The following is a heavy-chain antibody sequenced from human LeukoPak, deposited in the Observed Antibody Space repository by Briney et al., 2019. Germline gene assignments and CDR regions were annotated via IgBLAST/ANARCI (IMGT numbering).Heavy chain of an antibody. CDR3: ARGGRTAMVTSYYFDY. Sequence: GGSLRLSCAASGFTFSSCSMNWVRQAPGKGLEWVSSISSSSSYIDYADSVKGRFTISRDNAKNSLYLQMNSLRAEDTAVYYCARGGRTAMVTSYYFDYWGQGTLVTVSS. V-gene: IGHV3-21*01. CDR2: ISSSSSYI. CDR1: GFTFSSCS. J-gene: IGHJ4*02. D-gene: IGHD5-18*01.